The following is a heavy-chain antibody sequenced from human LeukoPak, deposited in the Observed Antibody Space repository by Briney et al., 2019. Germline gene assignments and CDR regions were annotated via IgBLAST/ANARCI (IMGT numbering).Heavy chain of an antibody. CDR1: GGSISSGGYY. CDR2: IYYSGST. Sequence: PSETLSLTCTVSGGSISSGGYYWSWIRQHPGKGLEWIGYIYYSGSTYYNPSLKSRVTISVDTSKNQFSLKLSSVTAADTAVYYCARDSITMVRGGMDVWGQGTTVTVSS. D-gene: IGHD3-10*01. CDR3: ARDSITMVRGGMDV. V-gene: IGHV4-31*03. J-gene: IGHJ6*02.